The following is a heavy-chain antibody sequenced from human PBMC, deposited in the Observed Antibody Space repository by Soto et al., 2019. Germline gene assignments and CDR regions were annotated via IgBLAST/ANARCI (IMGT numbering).Heavy chain of an antibody. J-gene: IGHJ6*02. D-gene: IGHD6-6*01. CDR2: MNPNSGNT. Sequence: ASVKVSCKASGYTFTRYGISWVRQATGQGLEWMGWMNPNSGNTGYAQKFQGRVTMTRNTSISTAYMELSSLRSEDTAVYYCARSGSSSRYYYGMDVWGQGTTVTVSS. CDR3: ARSGSSSRYYYGMDV. CDR1: GYTFTRYG. V-gene: IGHV1-8*01.